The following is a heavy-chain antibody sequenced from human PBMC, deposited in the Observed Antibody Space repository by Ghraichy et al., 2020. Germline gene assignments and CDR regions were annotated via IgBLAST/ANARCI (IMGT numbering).Heavy chain of an antibody. CDR1: GFNFDDFA. J-gene: IGHJ4*02. Sequence: GGSLRLSCTVSGFNFDDFAMHWVRQVPGKGLEWVAGISWSSSVRDYAASVRGRFTISRDNSKESLYLQMDSLRPEDTAFYHCVKGPRTYYDDDNPAYRGGYFHLWGQGTLVTVSS. V-gene: IGHV3-9*01. D-gene: IGHD3-22*01. CDR3: VKGPRTYYDDDNPAYRGGYFHL. CDR2: ISWSSSVR.